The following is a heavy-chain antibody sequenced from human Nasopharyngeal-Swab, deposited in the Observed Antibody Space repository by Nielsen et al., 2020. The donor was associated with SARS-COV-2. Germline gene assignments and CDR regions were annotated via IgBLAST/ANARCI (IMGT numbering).Heavy chain of an antibody. V-gene: IGHV4-39*01. Sequence: SETLSLTCTVSGGSISSSSYFWGWVRQPPGEGLEWIGSIFYSETPSYNPSLKSRVTISVDRTRNQFSLRLSSVAAADTAVYYCARHAFCSSFCHNWYFDLWGRGTLVTVSS. D-gene: IGHD6-6*01. J-gene: IGHJ2*01. CDR1: GGSISSSSYF. CDR2: IFYSETP. CDR3: ARHAFCSSFCHNWYFDL.